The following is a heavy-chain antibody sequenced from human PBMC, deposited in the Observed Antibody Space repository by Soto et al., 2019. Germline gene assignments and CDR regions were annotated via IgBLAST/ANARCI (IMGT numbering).Heavy chain of an antibody. Sequence: KPSETLSLTCDVSGDSISTGVYSWNWIRQPPGKGLEWVGYINHSGSTYDNPSLKSRVTMSVNRSKNQFSLNLTSVTAADTAVYFCARGHYRYAMDVWGQGTTVTVSS. J-gene: IGHJ6*02. CDR3: ARGHYRYAMDV. V-gene: IGHV4-30-2*01. CDR2: INHSGST. CDR1: GDSISTGVYS.